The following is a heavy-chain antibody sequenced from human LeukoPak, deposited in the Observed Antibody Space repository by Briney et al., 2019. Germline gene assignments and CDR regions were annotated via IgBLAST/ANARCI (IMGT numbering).Heavy chain of an antibody. Sequence: SETLSLTCTVSGGSISSGSYYWSWIRQPAGKGLEWIGRIYTSGSTNYNPSLKSRVTISVDTSKNQFSLKLSSVTAADTAVYYCARDIWQQQYNWFDPWGQGTLVTVSS. CDR3: ARDIWQQQYNWFDP. D-gene: IGHD6-13*01. J-gene: IGHJ5*02. CDR1: GGSISSGSYY. CDR2: IYTSGST. V-gene: IGHV4-61*02.